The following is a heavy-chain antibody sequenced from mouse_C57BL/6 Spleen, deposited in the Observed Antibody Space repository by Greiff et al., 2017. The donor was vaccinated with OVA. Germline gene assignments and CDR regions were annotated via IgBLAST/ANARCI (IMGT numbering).Heavy chain of an antibody. CDR3: ARPITTVVAPLGY. Sequence: VQLQQPGAELVRPGSSVKLSCKASGYTFTSYWMHWVKQRPIQGLEWIGNIDPSDSETHYNQKFKDKATLTVDKSSSTAYMQLSSLTSEDSAVYYCARPITTVVAPLGYWGQGTTLTVSS. D-gene: IGHD1-1*01. CDR2: IDPSDSET. J-gene: IGHJ2*01. V-gene: IGHV1-52*01. CDR1: GYTFTSYW.